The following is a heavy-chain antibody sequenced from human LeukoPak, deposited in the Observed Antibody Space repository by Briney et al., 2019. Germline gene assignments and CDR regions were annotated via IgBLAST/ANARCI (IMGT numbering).Heavy chain of an antibody. V-gene: IGHV3-23*01. CDR2: ISERGGST. D-gene: IGHD3-10*01. Sequence: PGGSLRLSCVVSGITLSNYGMSWVRQAPGKGLGWVSGISERGGSTNYADSVKGRFIISRDTSKNTVYLQMNSLRVEDTAVYFCAKRGIVIRAVIIIGLHKEAYYFDYWGQGIPVAVSS. J-gene: IGHJ4*02. CDR3: AKRGIVIRAVIIIGLHKEAYYFDY. CDR1: GITLSNYG.